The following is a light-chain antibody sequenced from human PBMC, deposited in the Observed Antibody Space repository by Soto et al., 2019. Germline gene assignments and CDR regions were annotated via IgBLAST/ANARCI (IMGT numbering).Light chain of an antibody. CDR2: DAT. CDR3: QQRSDRLS. Sequence: VVLTQSPATLSLSLGESAALSCRASQSVGSNLAWYQQKRGQAPWLLIYDATERATGIPARFTGSRSGTDFTLSISSLEPDDFAVYYCQQRSDRLSFGGGTVVEI. J-gene: IGKJ4*01. CDR1: QSVGSN. V-gene: IGKV3-11*01.